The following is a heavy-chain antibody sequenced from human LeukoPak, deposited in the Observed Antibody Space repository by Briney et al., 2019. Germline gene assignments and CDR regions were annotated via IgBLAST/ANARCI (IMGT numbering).Heavy chain of an antibody. CDR1: GGSISSNDYY. Sequence: SETLSLTCTVSGGSISSNDYYWAWIRQPPGKGLEWIGSIYYSGSTYYNPSLKSRVTISVDTSKNQFSLKLSSVTAADTAVYYCASVQGGDYVDYWGQGTLVTVSS. J-gene: IGHJ4*02. D-gene: IGHD1-1*01. CDR2: IYYSGST. CDR3: ASVQGGDYVDY. V-gene: IGHV4-39*07.